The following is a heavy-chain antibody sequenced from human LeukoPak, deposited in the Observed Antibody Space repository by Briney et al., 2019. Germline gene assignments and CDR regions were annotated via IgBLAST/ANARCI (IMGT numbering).Heavy chain of an antibody. CDR2: IYYRGST. D-gene: IGHD5-18*01. V-gene: IGHV4-59*08. CDR3: ARYLTIGGNSYGFDY. J-gene: IGHJ4*02. Sequence: SETLSLTCTVSGDSISSYYWSWIRQPPGKGLEWIGYIYYRGSTSYNPSLKSRVTMSVDTSKNQFSLMLRSVTAADTAAYFCARYLTIGGNSYGFDYWGQGTLVTVSS. CDR1: GDSISSYY.